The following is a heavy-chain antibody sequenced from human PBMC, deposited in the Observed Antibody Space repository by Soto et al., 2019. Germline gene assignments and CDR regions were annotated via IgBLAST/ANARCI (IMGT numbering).Heavy chain of an antibody. CDR3: AHRGRVSSGYHVVVDY. V-gene: IGHV2-5*01. J-gene: IGHJ4*02. CDR1: GFSCTTSGVG. CDR2: IYWTVDK. Sequence: QIALKASGPTLVKPTQTRTLTGTFSGFSCTTSGVGVAWIRQPPGKAREWLAIIYWTVDKDYSPSLKRRLTITKATSKRQVVLTMTNMDPVDTATYYSAHRGRVSSGYHVVVDYWGEGTLVTVSS. D-gene: IGHD3-22*01.